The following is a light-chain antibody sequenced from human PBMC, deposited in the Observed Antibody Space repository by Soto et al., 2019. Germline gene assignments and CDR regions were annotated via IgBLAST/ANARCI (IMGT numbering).Light chain of an antibody. CDR2: GAS. CDR1: QSVSSR. V-gene: IGKV3D-11*02. Sequence: EIVMTQSPGTLSLSPGERATLSCRASQSVSSRLAWYQQKPGQAPRLLISGASSRATGIPDRFSGSGSGTDFTLTISSLEPEDFAVYYCQQRSNWQGATFGGGTKVDIK. J-gene: IGKJ4*01. CDR3: QQRSNWQGAT.